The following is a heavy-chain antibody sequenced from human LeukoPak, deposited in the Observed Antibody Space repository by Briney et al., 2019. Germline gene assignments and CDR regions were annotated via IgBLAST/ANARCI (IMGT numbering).Heavy chain of an antibody. J-gene: IGHJ5*02. V-gene: IGHV4-38-2*01. CDR1: GYSISSGYY. CDR3: ARLYSP. D-gene: IGHD2-15*01. CDR2: IYHSGST. Sequence: SETLSLSCAVSGYSISSGYYWGWIRQPPGKGLEWIGSIYHSGSTYYNPSLKSRVTISVDTSKNQFSLKRSSVTDSDTAVYYCARLYSPWGQGTLVTVSS.